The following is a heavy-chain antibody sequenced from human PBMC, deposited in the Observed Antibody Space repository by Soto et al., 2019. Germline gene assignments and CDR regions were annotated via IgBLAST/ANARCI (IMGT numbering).Heavy chain of an antibody. J-gene: IGHJ4*02. CDR1: GYSFTSYW. CDR2: IYPGDSDT. D-gene: IGHD3-10*01. Sequence: ESLKISCKGSGYSFTSYWIGWVRQMPGKGLEWMGIIYPGDSDTRYSPSFQGQVTISADKSISTAYLKWSSLKASDTAIYFCARSLRSEYKYGSAHIDFWGKGNKVTVYS. V-gene: IGHV5-51*01. CDR3: ARSLRSEYKYGSAHIDF.